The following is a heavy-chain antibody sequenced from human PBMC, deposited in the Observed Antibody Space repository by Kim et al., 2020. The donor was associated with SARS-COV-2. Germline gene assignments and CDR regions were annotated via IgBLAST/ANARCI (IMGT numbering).Heavy chain of an antibody. V-gene: IGHV3-23*01. CDR2: ISGSGGTT. CDR3: PLVEMATRYYYYGMDV. D-gene: IGHD5-12*01. Sequence: GGSLRLSCAVSGFTFSSYAMSWVRQAPGKGLEWVSFISGSGGTTYYADSVKGRFTISRDNSKNTLYLQMNSLRAEDTAVYYCPLVEMATRYYYYGMDVWGQGTTVTVSS. CDR1: GFTFSSYA. J-gene: IGHJ6*02.